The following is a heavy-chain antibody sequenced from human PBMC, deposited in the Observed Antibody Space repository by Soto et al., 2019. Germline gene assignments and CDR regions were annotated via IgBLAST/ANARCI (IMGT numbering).Heavy chain of an antibody. J-gene: IGHJ4*02. Sequence: SETLSLTCTVSGGSVTSNYYFWSWIRQSPDKGLEWIGEINDSGSTYYNPSFKSRLTISVDTSKSQISLTLTSVTAADSAVYYCQGGDFWGQGTRVTVSS. CDR3: QGGDF. CDR2: INDSGST. V-gene: IGHV4-39*07. CDR1: GGSVTSNYYF. D-gene: IGHD3-16*01.